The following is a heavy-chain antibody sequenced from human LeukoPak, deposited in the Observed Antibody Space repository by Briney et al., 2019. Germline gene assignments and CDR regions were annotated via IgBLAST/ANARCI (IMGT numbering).Heavy chain of an antibody. V-gene: IGHV3-74*01. CDR2: INSDGSST. J-gene: IGHJ4*02. CDR1: GFTFSSYW. Sequence: GGSLRLSCAASGFTFSSYWMHWVRQAPGKGRVWVSRINSDGSSTTYADYVKGRFTISRDNAKNTLYLQMNSLRAEDTAVYYCVREPQAEYYFDYWGQGTLVTASS. D-gene: IGHD1-14*01. CDR3: VREPQAEYYFDY.